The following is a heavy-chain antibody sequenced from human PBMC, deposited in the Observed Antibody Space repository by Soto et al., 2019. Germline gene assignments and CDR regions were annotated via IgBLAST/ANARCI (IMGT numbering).Heavy chain of an antibody. CDR2: IIPILGIA. V-gene: IGHV1-69*02. CDR1: GGTFSSYT. CDR3: ASVTHMVDKKDAFDI. D-gene: IGHD2-21*01. Sequence: QLQLLQSGAEVKKPGSSVKVSCKASGGTFSSYTISWVRQAPGQGLEWMGRIIPILGIANYAQMLQVRVTITADKSKIKGYMELTSLRSEDTAVYSCASVTHMVDKKDAFDIWGQGTIVTDS. J-gene: IGHJ3*02.